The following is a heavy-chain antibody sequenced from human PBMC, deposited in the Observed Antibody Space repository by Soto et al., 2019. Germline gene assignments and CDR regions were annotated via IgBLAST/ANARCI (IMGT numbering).Heavy chain of an antibody. CDR1: GDSISGGGFS. J-gene: IGHJ4*01. CDR2: IYPSGTS. D-gene: IGHD3-10*01. CDR3: ARGHYFGSVSTY. Sequence: PSETLSLTCAVSGDSISGGGFSWNWIRQSPGKGLEWIGYIYPSGTSYYNPSLKSRVTISVDKSQNQFSLRLSSMTAADTAVYYCARGHYFGSVSTYWGHGTLVTVSS. V-gene: IGHV4-30-2*06.